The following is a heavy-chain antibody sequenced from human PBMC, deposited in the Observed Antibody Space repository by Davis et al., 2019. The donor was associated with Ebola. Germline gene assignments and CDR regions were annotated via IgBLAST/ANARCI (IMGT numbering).Heavy chain of an antibody. Sequence: SLKISCAASGFTFDDYAMHWVRQAPGKGLEWVSGISWNSGSIGYADSVKGRFTISRDNAKNSLYLQMNSLRAEDTALYYCAREESVVVAANPYYYYGMDVWGQGTTVTVSS. D-gene: IGHD2-15*01. CDR1: GFTFDDYA. J-gene: IGHJ6*02. CDR2: ISWNSGSI. CDR3: AREESVVVAANPYYYYGMDV. V-gene: IGHV3-9*01.